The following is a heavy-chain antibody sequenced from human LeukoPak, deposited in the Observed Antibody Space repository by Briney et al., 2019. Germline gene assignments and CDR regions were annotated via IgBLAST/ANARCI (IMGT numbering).Heavy chain of an antibody. J-gene: IGHJ4*02. CDR2: IWYDGSNK. V-gene: IGHV3-33*06. CDR3: AKDSGGYYYYFDY. D-gene: IGHD3-3*01. CDR1: GFTFSSYG. Sequence: PGGSLRLSCAASGFTFSSYGMHWVRQAPGKGLEWVAVIWYDGSNKYYADSVKGRFTISRDNSKNTPYLQMNSLRAEDTAVYYCAKDSGGYYYYFDYWGQGTLVTVSS.